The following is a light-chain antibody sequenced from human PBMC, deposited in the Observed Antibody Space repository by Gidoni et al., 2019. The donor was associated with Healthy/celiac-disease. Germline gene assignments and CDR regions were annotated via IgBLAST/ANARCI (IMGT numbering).Light chain of an antibody. Sequence: VLTQSPGTLSLSPGERATLSCRASQSVSSSYLAWYQQKPGQAPRLLIYGASSRATGIPDRFSGSGSGTDFTLTISRLEPEDFAVYYCQQYGSSPFTFGPGTKVDIK. CDR3: QQYGSSPFT. J-gene: IGKJ3*01. CDR1: QSVSSSY. V-gene: IGKV3-20*01. CDR2: GAS.